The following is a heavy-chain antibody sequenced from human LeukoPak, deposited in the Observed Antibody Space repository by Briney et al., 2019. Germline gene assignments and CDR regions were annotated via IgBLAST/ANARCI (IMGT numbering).Heavy chain of an antibody. CDR2: ISGSGGST. CDR1: GFTFSSYA. J-gene: IGHJ4*02. Sequence: GGSLRLSCAASGFTFSSYAMSWVRQAPGKGLEWVSAISGSGGSTYYADSVKGRFTISRDNSKNTLYLQMNSLRAEDTAVYYCAKDLQSGYFDWLLPTFDYWGQGTLVTGSS. D-gene: IGHD3-9*01. CDR3: AKDLQSGYFDWLLPTFDY. V-gene: IGHV3-23*01.